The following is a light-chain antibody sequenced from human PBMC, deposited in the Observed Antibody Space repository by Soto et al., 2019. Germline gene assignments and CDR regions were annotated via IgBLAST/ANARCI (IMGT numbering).Light chain of an antibody. Sequence: QSALTQPASVSGSPGQSITISRTGTSSDVGGYNYVSWYQQHPGKAPKLMIYDVSNRPSGVSKRFSGSKSGNTASLTISGLQAEDEADYYCSSYTSSSTSYVFATGTKLTVL. V-gene: IGLV2-14*01. CDR1: SSDVGGYNY. CDR2: DVS. J-gene: IGLJ1*01. CDR3: SSYTSSSTSYV.